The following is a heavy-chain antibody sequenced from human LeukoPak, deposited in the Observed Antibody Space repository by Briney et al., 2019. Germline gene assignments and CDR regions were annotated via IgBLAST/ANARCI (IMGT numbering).Heavy chain of an antibody. CDR2: ISSDGRTT. V-gene: IGHV3-74*01. Sequence: GGSLRLSCAASGFTFSYNWIHWVRQAPGKGLVWVSPISSDGRTTHYADSVKGRFTISRDSAKNTLFLQMNDLRAEDTAVYYCLGYYSGSPNWGQGTLVTVSS. CDR1: GFTFSYNW. D-gene: IGHD3-10*01. CDR3: LGYYSGSPN. J-gene: IGHJ4*02.